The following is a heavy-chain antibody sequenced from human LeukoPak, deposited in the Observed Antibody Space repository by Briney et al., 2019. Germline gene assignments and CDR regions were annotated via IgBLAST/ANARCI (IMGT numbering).Heavy chain of an antibody. CDR3: ARRGDSGSYPYAMDV. Sequence: GESLKISRQASGYTFTTNWIGWVRQMPGKGLEWMGIIYPGESDTRYRPSFQGQVTISADKSINTAYLQWSSLKASDTGIYYCARRGDSGSYPYAMDVWGQGTTVTVSS. CDR1: GYTFTTNW. D-gene: IGHD3-22*01. J-gene: IGHJ6*02. V-gene: IGHV5-51*01. CDR2: IYPGESDT.